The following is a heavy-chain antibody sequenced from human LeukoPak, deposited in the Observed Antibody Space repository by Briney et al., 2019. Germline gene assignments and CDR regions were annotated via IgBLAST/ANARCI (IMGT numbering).Heavy chain of an antibody. J-gene: IGHJ4*02. D-gene: IGHD5-12*01. V-gene: IGHV1-2*02. CDR1: GYTFTGYY. CDR2: INPDNGGT. CDR3: ARDPSNSGYDYLYYFAY. Sequence: GASVKVSCKASGYTFTGYYMHWVRQAPGQGLEWMGWINPDNGGTNYAQKFQGRVTMTRDMSISTAYMELSRLRSDDPAVYYCARDPSNSGYDYLYYFAYWGQGTLVTVSS.